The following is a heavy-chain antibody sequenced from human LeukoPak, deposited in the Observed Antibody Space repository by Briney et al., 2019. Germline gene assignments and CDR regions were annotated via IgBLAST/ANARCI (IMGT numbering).Heavy chain of an antibody. CDR2: IYPGDSDT. Sequence: GESLKISCKGSGYSFTTYWIGWVRQMPGKGLEWMGIIYPGDSDTRYSPSFQGQVTISADKSISTAYLQWSSLKASDTAMYYCARHLAAAGRTTDYWGQGTLVTVSS. J-gene: IGHJ4*02. CDR3: ARHLAAAGRTTDY. CDR1: GYSFTTYW. V-gene: IGHV5-51*01. D-gene: IGHD6-13*01.